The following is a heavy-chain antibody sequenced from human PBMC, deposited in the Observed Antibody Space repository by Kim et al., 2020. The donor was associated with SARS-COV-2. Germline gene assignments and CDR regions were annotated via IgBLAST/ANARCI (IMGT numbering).Heavy chain of an antibody. CDR2: ISSSSSTI. Sequence: GGSLRLSCAASGFTFSSYSMNWVRQAPGKGLEWVSYISSSSSTIYYADSVKGRFTISRDNAKNSLYLQMNSLRAEDTAVYYCAREGPDYDILTGYCEGYYYYGMDVWGQGTTVTVSS. CDR3: AREGPDYDILTGYCEGYYYYGMDV. J-gene: IGHJ6*02. CDR1: GFTFSSYS. V-gene: IGHV3-48*04. D-gene: IGHD3-9*01.